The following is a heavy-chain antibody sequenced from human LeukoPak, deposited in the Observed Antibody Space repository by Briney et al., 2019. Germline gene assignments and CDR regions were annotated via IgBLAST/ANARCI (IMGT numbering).Heavy chain of an antibody. Sequence: GGSLRLSCAASGFTFSSYAMSWVRQAPGKGLEWVSAISGSGGSTYYADSVKGRFTISRDNSKNPLYVQMNSLRADETAVYDCARGGLSRFGFWGQGTLVTVSS. D-gene: IGHD2/OR15-2a*01. J-gene: IGHJ4*02. CDR2: ISGSGGST. CDR3: ARGGLSRFGF. CDR1: GFTFSSYA. V-gene: IGHV3-23*01.